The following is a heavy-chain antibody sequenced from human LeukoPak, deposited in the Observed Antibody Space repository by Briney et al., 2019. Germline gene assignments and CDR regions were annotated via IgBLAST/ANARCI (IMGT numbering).Heavy chain of an antibody. CDR2: ISSSSSYT. CDR3: ARDGVVTDY. V-gene: IGHV3-11*06. Sequence: GGSLRLSCAASGFTVSSNYMSWVRQAPGKGLEWVSYISSSSSYTNYADSVKGRFTISRDNAKNSLYLQMNSLRAEDTAVYYCARDGVVTDYWGQGTLVTVSS. CDR1: GFTVSSNY. D-gene: IGHD2-21*02. J-gene: IGHJ4*02.